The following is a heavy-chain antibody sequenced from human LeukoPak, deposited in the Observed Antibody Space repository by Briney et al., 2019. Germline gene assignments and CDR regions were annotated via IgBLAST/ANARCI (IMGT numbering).Heavy chain of an antibody. Sequence: GGSLRLSCAASGFTFSSYGMSWVRQAPGKGLEWVSAISGSGGSTYYADSVKGRFTISRDNSKNTLYLQMNSLRAEDTAVYYCARTTTVRGTYYMDVWGKGTTVTISS. CDR1: GFTFSSYG. D-gene: IGHD3-10*01. J-gene: IGHJ6*03. CDR2: ISGSGGST. V-gene: IGHV3-23*01. CDR3: ARTTTVRGTYYMDV.